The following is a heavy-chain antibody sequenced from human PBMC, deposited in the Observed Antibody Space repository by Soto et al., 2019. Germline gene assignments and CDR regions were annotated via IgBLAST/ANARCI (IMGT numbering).Heavy chain of an antibody. J-gene: IGHJ3*02. CDR2: IGGGDA. Sequence: QPGGSLRLSCAASGFTFNIFAMSWVRQAPGKGLEWVSGIGGGDAYYADSVKGRFTIPRDDSKSMVFLQMTSLRAEDTAIYYCAKDKQDHNSVWDPFDIWGQGTMVTVSS. V-gene: IGHV3-23*01. CDR3: AKDKQDHNSVWDPFDI. D-gene: IGHD1-20*01. CDR1: GFTFNIFA.